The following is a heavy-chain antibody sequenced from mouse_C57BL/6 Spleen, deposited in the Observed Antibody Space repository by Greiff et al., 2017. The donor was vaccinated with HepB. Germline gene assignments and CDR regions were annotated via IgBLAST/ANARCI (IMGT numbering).Heavy chain of an antibody. Sequence: QVQLQQPGAELVKPGASVKLSCKASGYTFTSYWMHWVKQRPGRGLEWIGRIDPNSGGTKYNEKFKSKATLTVDKPSSTAYMQLSSLTSEDSAVYYWSSLDYYGSSYWYFDVWGTGTTVTVSS. CDR3: SSLDYYGSSYWYFDV. J-gene: IGHJ1*03. V-gene: IGHV1-72*01. CDR1: GYTFTSYW. D-gene: IGHD1-1*01. CDR2: IDPNSGGT.